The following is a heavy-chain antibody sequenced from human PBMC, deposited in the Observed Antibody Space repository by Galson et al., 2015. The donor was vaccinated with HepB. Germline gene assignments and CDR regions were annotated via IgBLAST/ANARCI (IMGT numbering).Heavy chain of an antibody. CDR3: AKDGTGTMVRGVITYFDY. V-gene: IGHV3-30-3*01. D-gene: IGHD3-10*01. CDR2: ISYDGSNK. CDR1: GFTFSSYA. Sequence: SLRLSCAASGFTFSSYAMHWVRQAPGKGLEWVAVISYDGSNKYYADSVKGRFTISRDNSKNTLYLQMNSLRAEDTAVYYCAKDGTGTMVRGVITYFDYWGQGTLVTVSS. J-gene: IGHJ4*02.